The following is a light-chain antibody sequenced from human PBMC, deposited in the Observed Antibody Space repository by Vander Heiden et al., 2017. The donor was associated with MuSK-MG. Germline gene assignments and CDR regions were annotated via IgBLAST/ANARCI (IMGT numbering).Light chain of an antibody. CDR1: QSINSY. CDR2: TAS. CDR3: QQSDSAPYT. V-gene: IGKV1-39*01. J-gene: IGKJ2*01. Sequence: DIQMTQSPSSLSASVGDRVTITCRASQSINSYLNWYQQKPGRAPNLLIYTASNLQSGVPSRISGGGSGTDFTLTISSLEPEDFATYYCQQSDSAPYTFGQGTKLEIK.